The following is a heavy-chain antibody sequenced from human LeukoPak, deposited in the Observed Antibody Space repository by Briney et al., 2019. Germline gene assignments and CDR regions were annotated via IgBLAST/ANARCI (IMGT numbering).Heavy chain of an antibody. CDR2: IYYSGST. Sequence: SSETLSLTCTVSGGSISSYYWSWIRQPPGKGLEWIGYIYYSGSTNYNPSLKSRVTISVDTSKNQFSLKLSSLTAADTAVYYCARTTEGGYTYNFFYYYYMDVWGKGTTVTISS. CDR1: GGSISSYY. CDR3: ARTTEGGYTYNFFYYYYMDV. D-gene: IGHD5-18*01. J-gene: IGHJ6*03. V-gene: IGHV4-59*01.